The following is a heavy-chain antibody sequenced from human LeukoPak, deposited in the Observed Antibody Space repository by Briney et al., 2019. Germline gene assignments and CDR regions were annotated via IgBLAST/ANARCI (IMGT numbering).Heavy chain of an antibody. CDR3: ARKLRFLQWLPYARCFDP. J-gene: IGHJ5*02. CDR1: GGSISSGDYY. Sequence: SESLSLTCTVSGGSISSGDYYWSWIRQPPGKGLEWIGYIYYSGSTYYNPSLKSRVTISVDTSKNQFSLKPSSVTAADTAVYYCARKLRFLQWLPYARCFDPRGQGTLVTVSS. V-gene: IGHV4-30-4*02. D-gene: IGHD3-3*01. CDR2: IYYSGST.